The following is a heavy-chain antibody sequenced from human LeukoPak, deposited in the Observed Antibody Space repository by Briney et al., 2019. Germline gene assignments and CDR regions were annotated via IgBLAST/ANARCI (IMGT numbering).Heavy chain of an antibody. J-gene: IGHJ6*03. D-gene: IGHD3-3*01. CDR2: IYYSGST. Sequence: PSETLSLTCTVSGGSISSSSYYWGWIRQPPGKGLEWIGSIYYSGSTYYNPSLKSRVTISVDTSKNQFSLKLSSVTAADTAVYYCARDLLRLNYYYMDVWGKGTTVTVSS. V-gene: IGHV4-39*02. CDR3: ARDLLRLNYYYMDV. CDR1: GGSISSSSYY.